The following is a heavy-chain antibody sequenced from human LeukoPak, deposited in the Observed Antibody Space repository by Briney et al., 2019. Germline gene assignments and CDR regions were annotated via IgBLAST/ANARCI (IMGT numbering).Heavy chain of an antibody. CDR3: AAGPAGNGHLSSY. J-gene: IGHJ4*02. V-gene: IGHV3-74*01. CDR1: GFTSNNYW. Sequence: GESLRLSCAASGFTSNNYWLHWVRQVPGKGLMWVSRINGDGNNVNYADPVKGRFTISRDNAKNTLHLQMNSLRAEDTAVYYCAAGPAGNGHLSSYWGQGTRVTVSS. CDR2: INGDGNNV. D-gene: IGHD1-1*01.